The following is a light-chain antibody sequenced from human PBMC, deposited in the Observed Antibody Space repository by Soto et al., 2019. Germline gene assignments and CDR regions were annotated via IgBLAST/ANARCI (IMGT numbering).Light chain of an antibody. V-gene: IGKV1-5*01. J-gene: IGKJ5*01. CDR2: DAS. CDR1: QSISSW. CDR3: QQYNTYST. Sequence: EIQMTQSPSTLSASVGDRLTITCRASQSISSWLAWYQQKPGKAPKFLIYDASNLESGVPSRFSGSGSGTEFTLTISSLQPDDFATYYCQQYNTYSTFGQGTRLEIK.